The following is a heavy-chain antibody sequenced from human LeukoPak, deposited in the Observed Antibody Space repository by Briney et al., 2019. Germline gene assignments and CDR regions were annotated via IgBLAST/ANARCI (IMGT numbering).Heavy chain of an antibody. D-gene: IGHD3-22*01. CDR3: AKEGLNYYDSRGYSDY. J-gene: IGHJ4*02. V-gene: IGHV3-23*01. CDR1: GFTFSSYA. CDR2: ISGSGGST. Sequence: PGGSLRLSCAASGFTFSSYAMSWVRQAPGKGLEWVSAISGSGGSTYYADSVKGRFTISRDNSKNTLYLQMNSLRAEDTAVYYCAKEGLNYYDSRGYSDYWGQGTLVTVSS.